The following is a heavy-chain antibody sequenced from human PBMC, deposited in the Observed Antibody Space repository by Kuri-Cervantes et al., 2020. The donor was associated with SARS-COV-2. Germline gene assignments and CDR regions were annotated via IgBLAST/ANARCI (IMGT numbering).Heavy chain of an antibody. Sequence: GGSLRLSCEVSGFLFSASAIHWVRQASGKGLEWVGRVRGKANNYATAYAASVKGRFTISRDDSKNMAYLQMNGLKTEDTAVYYCVTDWGSGDYYLRAFDIWGHGTKVTVSS. CDR2: VRGKANNYAT. V-gene: IGHV3-73*01. J-gene: IGHJ3*02. CDR3: VTDWGSGDYYLRAFDI. D-gene: IGHD3-16*01. CDR1: GFLFSASA.